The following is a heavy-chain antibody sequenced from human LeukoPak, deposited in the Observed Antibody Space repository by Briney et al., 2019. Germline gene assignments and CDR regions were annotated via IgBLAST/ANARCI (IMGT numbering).Heavy chain of an antibody. V-gene: IGHV3-66*01. CDR2: IYSGGST. Sequence: GGSLRLSCAASGFTFSDYNMSWVRQAPGKGLEWVSVIYSGGSTYYADSVKGRFTISRDNSKNTLYLQMNSLRAEDTAVYYCARDGRPYGSGSYPWGQGTLVTVSS. D-gene: IGHD3-10*01. J-gene: IGHJ5*02. CDR3: ARDGRPYGSGSYP. CDR1: GFTFSDYN.